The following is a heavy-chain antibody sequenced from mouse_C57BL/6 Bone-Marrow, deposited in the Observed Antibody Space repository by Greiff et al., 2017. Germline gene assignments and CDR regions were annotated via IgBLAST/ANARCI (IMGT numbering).Heavy chain of an antibody. CDR1: GFTFSSYG. D-gene: IGHD2-3*01. CDR3: ARMMVAWFAY. V-gene: IGHV5-6*01. J-gene: IGHJ3*01. Sequence: EVMLVESGGDLVKPGGSLKLSCAASGFTFSSYGMSWVRQTPDKRLEWVATISSGGSYTYYPDSVKGRFTISRYNAKNTLYLQMSSLKSDDTAMYYCARMMVAWFAYWGQGTLVTVSA. CDR2: ISSGGSYT.